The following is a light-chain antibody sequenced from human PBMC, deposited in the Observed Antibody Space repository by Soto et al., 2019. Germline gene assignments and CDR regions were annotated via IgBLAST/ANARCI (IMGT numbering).Light chain of an antibody. CDR3: QQYNSYPWT. CDR2: DAS. J-gene: IGKJ1*01. Sequence: DIQMTQSPSTMSASVGDRVTITCRASQSISSWLAWYQQKPGKAPKLLIYDASSLESGVPSRFSGSGSGTEFTLTISSLQPDDSATYYCQQYNSYPWTFGQGTKV. CDR1: QSISSW. V-gene: IGKV1-5*01.